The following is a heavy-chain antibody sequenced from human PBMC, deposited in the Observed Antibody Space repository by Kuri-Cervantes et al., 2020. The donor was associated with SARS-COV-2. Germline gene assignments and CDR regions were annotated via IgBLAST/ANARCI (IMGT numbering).Heavy chain of an antibody. J-gene: IGHJ6*02. CDR1: GFTFDDYA. CDR3: ARDLRYYDFWSGYPTYYYYGMDV. D-gene: IGHD3-3*01. CDR2: INSDGSST. V-gene: IGHV3-74*01. Sequence: GESLKISCAASGFTFDDYAMHWVRQAPGKGLVWVSRINSDGSSTSYADSVKGRFTISRDNAKNTLYLQMNSLRAEDTAVYYCARDLRYYDFWSGYPTYYYYGMDVWGQGTTVTVSS.